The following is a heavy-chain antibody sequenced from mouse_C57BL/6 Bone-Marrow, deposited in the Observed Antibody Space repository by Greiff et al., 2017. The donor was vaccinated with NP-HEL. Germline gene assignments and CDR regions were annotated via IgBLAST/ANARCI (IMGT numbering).Heavy chain of an antibody. V-gene: IGHV5-4*01. CDR1: GFTFSSYA. CDR3: ARDQSSLYYSNYEGNLVDY. J-gene: IGHJ4*01. CDR2: ISDGGSYT. Sequence: EVQVVESGGGLVKPGGSLKLSCAASGFTFSSYAMSWVRQTPEKRLEWVATISDGGSYTYYPDNVKGRFTISRDNAKNNLYLQMSHLKSEDTAMYYCARDQSSLYYSNYEGNLVDYWGQGTSVTVSS. D-gene: IGHD2-5*01.